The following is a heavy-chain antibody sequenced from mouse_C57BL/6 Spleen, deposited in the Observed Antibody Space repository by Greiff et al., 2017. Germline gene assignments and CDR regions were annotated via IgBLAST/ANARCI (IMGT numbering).Heavy chain of an antibody. J-gene: IGHJ2*01. CDR2: ISYDGSN. CDR1: GYSITSGYY. D-gene: IGHD4-1*01. Sequence: DVKLQESGPGLVKPSQSLSLTCSVTGYSITSGYYWNWIRQFPGNKLEWMGYISYDGSNNYNPSLKNRISITRDTSKNQFFLKLNSVTTEDTATYYCARGLGREYFDYWGQGTTLTVSS. V-gene: IGHV3-6*01. CDR3: ARGLGREYFDY.